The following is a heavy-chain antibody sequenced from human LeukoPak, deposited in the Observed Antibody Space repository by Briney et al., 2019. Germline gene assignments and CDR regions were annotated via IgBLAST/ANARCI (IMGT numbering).Heavy chain of an antibody. CDR1: GFTFSSYA. CDR2: ISYDGSNK. Sequence: GGSRRLSCAASGFTFSSYAMHWVRQAPGKGLEWVAVISYDGSNKYYADSVKGRFTISRDNSKNTLYLQMNSLRVDDTAVYYCAKDATLFGDQYFDYWGQGTLVIVSS. V-gene: IGHV3-30*04. J-gene: IGHJ4*02. CDR3: AKDATLFGDQYFDY. D-gene: IGHD3-10*01.